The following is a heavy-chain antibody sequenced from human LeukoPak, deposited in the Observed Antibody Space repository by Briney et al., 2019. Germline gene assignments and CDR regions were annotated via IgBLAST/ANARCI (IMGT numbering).Heavy chain of an antibody. CDR3: ARSRAFNSGAFDP. CDR2: IYNGVNT. CDR1: GASVSSASY. Sequence: PSETLSLTCTVSGASVSSASYWSWIRQPPGKGVEWIAHIYNGVNTNYNPSLKSRVTISVDTSKNQFSLRLDSVTAADTAVYYCARSRAFNSGAFDPWGQGSLVTVSS. J-gene: IGHJ5*02. D-gene: IGHD1-26*01. V-gene: IGHV4-61*01.